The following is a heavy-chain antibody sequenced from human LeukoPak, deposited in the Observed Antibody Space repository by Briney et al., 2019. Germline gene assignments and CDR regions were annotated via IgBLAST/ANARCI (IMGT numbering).Heavy chain of an antibody. CDR3: ARSYYYDSSGDEHLDY. J-gene: IGHJ4*02. CDR2: ISYDGSNK. V-gene: IGHV3-30-3*01. D-gene: IGHD3-22*01. CDR1: GFTFSSYA. Sequence: PGGSLRLSCAASGFTFSSYAMHWVRQAPGKGLEWVAVISYDGSNKYYADSVKGRFTISRDSSKNTLYLQMNSLRAEDTAVYYCARSYYYDSSGDEHLDYWGQGTLVTVSS.